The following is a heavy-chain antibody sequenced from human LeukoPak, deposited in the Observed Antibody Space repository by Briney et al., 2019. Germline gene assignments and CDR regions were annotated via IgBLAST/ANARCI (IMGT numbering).Heavy chain of an antibody. J-gene: IGHJ4*02. Sequence: SVKVSCKASVYTFTSYAISWVRQAPGQGVEWMGGIIPIFGTANYAQKFQGRVTITAGETTSTAYMEMSSLRSEDTPVYYCAGGPGIVGATTTTLPFDYWGQGTLVTVSS. CDR1: VYTFTSYA. CDR3: AGGPGIVGATTTTLPFDY. V-gene: IGHV1-69*13. CDR2: IIPIFGTA. D-gene: IGHD1-26*01.